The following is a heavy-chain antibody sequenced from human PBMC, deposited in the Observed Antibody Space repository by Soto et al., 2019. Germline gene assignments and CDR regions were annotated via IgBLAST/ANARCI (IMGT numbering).Heavy chain of an antibody. V-gene: IGHV1-18*01. J-gene: IGHJ4*02. Sequence: QVQLVQSGAEVKKPGASVKVSCKASGYTFTSYGISWVRQAPGQGLEWMGWISAHNGNKKYAQKLQXXXTXXTDTSTSTAYMELRSLRSDDTAVYFCAREPNYFDYWGQGALVTVSS. CDR3: AREPNYFDY. CDR1: GYTFTSYG. CDR2: ISAHNGNK.